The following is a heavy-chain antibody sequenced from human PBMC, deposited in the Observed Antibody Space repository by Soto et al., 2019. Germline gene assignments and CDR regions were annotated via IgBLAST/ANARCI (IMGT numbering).Heavy chain of an antibody. Sequence: QVQLQESGPGLVKPSQTLSLTCTVSGGSISSGGYYWSWIRQHPGKGLEWIGYIYYSGSTYYNPSLKSRVTISVDTSKHQSSLKLSSVTAADTAVYYCARAYYYDSSGYYQAHFDYWGQGTLVTVSS. J-gene: IGHJ4*02. CDR3: ARAYYYDSSGYYQAHFDY. CDR1: GGSISSGGYY. V-gene: IGHV4-31*03. CDR2: IYYSGST. D-gene: IGHD3-22*01.